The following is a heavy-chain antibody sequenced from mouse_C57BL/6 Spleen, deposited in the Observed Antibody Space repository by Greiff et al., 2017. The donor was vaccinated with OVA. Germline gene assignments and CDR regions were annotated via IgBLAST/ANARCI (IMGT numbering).Heavy chain of an antibody. D-gene: IGHD2-3*01. CDR3: AREGGYSWFAY. J-gene: IGHJ3*01. CDR1: GYTFTSYW. V-gene: IGHV1-64*01. CDR2: IHPNSGST. Sequence: QVQLQQSGAELVKPGASVKLSCKASGYTFTSYWMHWVKQRPGQGLEWIGMIHPNSGSTNYNEKFKSKATLTVDKSSSTAYMQLSSLTSEDSAVYYCAREGGYSWFAYWGQGTLVTVSA.